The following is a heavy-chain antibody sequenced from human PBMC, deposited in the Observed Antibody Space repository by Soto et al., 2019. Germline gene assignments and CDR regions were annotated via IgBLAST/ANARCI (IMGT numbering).Heavy chain of an antibody. J-gene: IGHJ4*02. CDR3: AKGGHIDF. Sequence: PGGSLRLSCSASGFSFSTYWMSWVRQVPGTGLEWVANIKADGSETYYVDSVRGRFTISRDNAKTSLYLQMNSLRAEDTAVYYCAKGGHIDFCGQGTLVTVSS. V-gene: IGHV3-7*03. CDR2: IKADGSET. CDR1: GFSFSTYW. D-gene: IGHD3-16*01.